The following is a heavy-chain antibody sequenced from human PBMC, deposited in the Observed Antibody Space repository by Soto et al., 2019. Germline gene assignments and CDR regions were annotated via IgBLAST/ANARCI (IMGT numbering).Heavy chain of an antibody. J-gene: IGHJ4*02. CDR3: AKDPPTTGTTFDY. CDR1: GFPFTTYG. V-gene: IGHV3-NL1*01. Sequence: PGVSLRLSCVASGFPFTTYGMHWVRQAPGKGLEWVSTINKSGGSTYYADSVKGRFTISRDNSKNMLFLQINGLRAEDTAAYYCAKDPPTTGTTFDYWGRGPLVTVSS. CDR2: INKSGGST. D-gene: IGHD1-1*01.